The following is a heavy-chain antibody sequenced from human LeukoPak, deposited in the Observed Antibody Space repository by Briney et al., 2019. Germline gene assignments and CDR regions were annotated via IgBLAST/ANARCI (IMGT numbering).Heavy chain of an antibody. CDR2: IKSKTDGETT. CDR1: GFTFTNAW. CDR3: TTDLGTYYHGSQRLIPIDY. D-gene: IGHD3-10*01. V-gene: IGHV3-15*01. J-gene: IGHJ4*02. Sequence: GGSLRLSCVDSGFTFTNAWMSWVRQAPGKGLEWIGRIKSKTDGETTDYAEPVRGRFTILRDDSKSAVYLQMNSLKIEDTAVYYCTTDLGTYYHGSQRLIPIDYWGQGTLVTVSS.